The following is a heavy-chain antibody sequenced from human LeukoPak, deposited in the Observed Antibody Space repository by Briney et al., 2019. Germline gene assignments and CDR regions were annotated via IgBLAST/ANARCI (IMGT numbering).Heavy chain of an antibody. J-gene: IGHJ4*02. CDR1: GFTFSSYW. D-gene: IGHD1-26*01. Sequence: GGSLGLSCAASGFTFSSYWMSWVRQAPGKGPEWVANIKQDGSERHYVDSVKGRFTISRDNAKNTMYLQVNSLRVEDTAVYYCARDSYEVGATFDYWGQGTLVTVSS. CDR3: ARDSYEVGATFDY. CDR2: IKQDGSER. V-gene: IGHV3-7*01.